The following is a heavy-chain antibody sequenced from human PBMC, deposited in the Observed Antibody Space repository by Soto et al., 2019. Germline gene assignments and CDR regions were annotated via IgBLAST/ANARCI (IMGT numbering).Heavy chain of an antibody. V-gene: IGHV3-23*01. Sequence: EVQLLESGGGLVQPVGSLRLSCAASGFTFSTYTMAWVRQAPGRGPEWVSGVGQDGAPYYADSVKGRFTISRDDSRSSVYLEMIALRGEDTAVYYCAKDMRPDGVWDFGHWGQGTLVTVSS. CDR2: VGQDGAP. J-gene: IGHJ4*02. D-gene: IGHD4-17*01. CDR3: AKDMRPDGVWDFGH. CDR1: GFTFSTYT.